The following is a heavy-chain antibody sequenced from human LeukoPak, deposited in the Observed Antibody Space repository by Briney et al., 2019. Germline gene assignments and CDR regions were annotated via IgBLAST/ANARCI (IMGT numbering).Heavy chain of an antibody. CDR2: ISAYNGNT. D-gene: IGHD5-18*01. CDR1: GYTFTSYG. J-gene: IGHJ4*02. CDR3: ARGRQARGYSYGNY. V-gene: IGHV1-18*01. Sequence: ASVKVSCKASGYTFTSYGISWVRQAPGQGLEWMGWISAYNGNTNYAQKFQGRVTITRNTSISTAYMELSSLRSEDTAVYYCARGRQARGYSYGNYWGQGTLVTVSS.